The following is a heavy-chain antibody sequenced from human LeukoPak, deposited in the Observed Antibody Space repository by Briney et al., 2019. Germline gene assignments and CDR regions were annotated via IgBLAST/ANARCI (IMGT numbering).Heavy chain of an antibody. V-gene: IGHV4-34*01. CDR2: INHSGST. J-gene: IGHJ4*02. D-gene: IGHD3-3*01. CDR1: GGSFSGYY. CDR3: ARVHYYVFWSGYTGYYFDY. Sequence: SETLSLTCAVYGGSFSGYYWSWIRQPPGKGLEWIGEINHSGSTNYNPSLKSRVTISVDTSKNQFSLKLSSVTAADTAVYYCARVHYYVFWSGYTGYYFDYGGQEPLVTVSS.